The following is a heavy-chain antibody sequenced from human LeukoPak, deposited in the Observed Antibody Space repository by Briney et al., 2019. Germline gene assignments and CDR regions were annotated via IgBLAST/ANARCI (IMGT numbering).Heavy chain of an antibody. J-gene: IGHJ4*02. V-gene: IGHV4-4*02. CDR3: ARGNGSSYFFDY. D-gene: IGHD6-6*01. CDR1: GGSISSSNW. CDR2: IYHSGST. Sequence: KPSGTLSLTCAVSGGSISSSNWWTWVRQPPGKGLEWIGNIYHSGSTKYNPSLKSRVTISVDKSKNQFSLSLSSVTAADTAFYHCARGNGSSYFFDYWGQGTLVTVPS.